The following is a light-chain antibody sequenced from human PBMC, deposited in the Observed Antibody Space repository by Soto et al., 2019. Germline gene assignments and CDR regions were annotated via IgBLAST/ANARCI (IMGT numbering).Light chain of an antibody. J-gene: IGKJ4*01. Sequence: EIVLTQSPATLSLSPGASATLSCRASPSVTNFLAWYQQKPGQAPRLLIYGAFNRATGIPARFSGSGSGTDFTLTISSLEPEDSAVYYCQQYYSTPPTVGGGTKVDI. CDR1: PSVTNF. CDR3: QQYYSTPPT. V-gene: IGKV3-11*01. CDR2: GAF.